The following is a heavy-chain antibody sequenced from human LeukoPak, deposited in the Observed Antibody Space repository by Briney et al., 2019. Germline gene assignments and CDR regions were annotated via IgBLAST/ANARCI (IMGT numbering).Heavy chain of an antibody. Sequence: GGSLRLSCAASGFTFSSYAMHWVRQAPGKGLEWVAVISYDGSNKYYADSVKGRFTISRDNSKNTLYLQMNSLRAEDTAVYYCASHKSSGWYRGPFDYWGQGTLVTVSS. CDR1: GFTFSSYA. CDR2: ISYDGSNK. J-gene: IGHJ4*02. V-gene: IGHV3-30-3*01. CDR3: ASHKSSGWYRGPFDY. D-gene: IGHD6-19*01.